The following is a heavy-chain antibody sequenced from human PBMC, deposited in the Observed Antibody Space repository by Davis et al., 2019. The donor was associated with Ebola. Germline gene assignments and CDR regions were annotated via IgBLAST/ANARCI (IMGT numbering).Heavy chain of an antibody. CDR1: GFTFSSYW. CDR3: ARDREGLGYFDY. D-gene: IGHD7-27*01. CDR2: IKQDGSEK. Sequence: GESLKISCAASGFTFSSYWMSWVRQAPGKGLEWVANIKQDGSEKYYVDSVKGRFTISRDNAKNSLYLQMNSLRDEDTAVYYCARDREGLGYFDYWGQGTLVTVSS. J-gene: IGHJ4*02. V-gene: IGHV3-7*01.